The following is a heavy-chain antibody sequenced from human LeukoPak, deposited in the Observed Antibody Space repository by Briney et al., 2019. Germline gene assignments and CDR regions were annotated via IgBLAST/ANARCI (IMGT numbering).Heavy chain of an antibody. J-gene: IGHJ3*02. CDR2: IYYSGST. V-gene: IGHV4-39*07. CDR3: ARDYLGGNPDAFDI. CDR1: GDSISSSSYY. Sequence: KPSETLSLTCTVSGDSISSSSYYWGWIRQPPGKELEWIGSIYYSGSTYYNPSLNSRVTISVDTSKNQFSLKLSSVTAADTAVYYCARDYLGGNPDAFDIWGQGTMVTVSS. D-gene: IGHD4-23*01.